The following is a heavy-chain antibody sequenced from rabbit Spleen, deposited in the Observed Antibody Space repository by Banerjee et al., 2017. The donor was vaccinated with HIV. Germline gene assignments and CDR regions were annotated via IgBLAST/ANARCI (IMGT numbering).Heavy chain of an antibody. D-gene: IGHD4-2*01. CDR1: GFSFSSSYY. CDR2: IYGDRSGST. V-gene: IGHV1S45*01. J-gene: IGHJ4*01. Sequence: EQLEESGGGLVQPEGSLTLTCTASGFSFSSSYYMCWVRQTPGKGLECIACIYGDRSGSTYYANWAKGRFTISRTSSTTVTLEMTSLTAADTATYFCARDAAGREDFNLWGPGTLVTVS. CDR3: ARDAAGREDFNL.